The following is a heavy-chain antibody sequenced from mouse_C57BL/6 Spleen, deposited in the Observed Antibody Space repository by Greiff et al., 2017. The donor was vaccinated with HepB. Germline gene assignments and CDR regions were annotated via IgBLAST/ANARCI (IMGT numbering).Heavy chain of an antibody. J-gene: IGHJ2*01. CDR2: ISDGGSYT. Sequence: EVHLVESGGGLVKPGGSLKLSCAASGFTFSSYAMSWVRQTPEKRLEWVATISDGGSYTYYPDNVKGRFTISRDNAKNNLYLQMSHLKSEDTAMYYCARDDPAYYFDYWGQGTTLTVSS. CDR3: ARDDPAYYFDY. CDR1: GFTFSSYA. V-gene: IGHV5-4*01.